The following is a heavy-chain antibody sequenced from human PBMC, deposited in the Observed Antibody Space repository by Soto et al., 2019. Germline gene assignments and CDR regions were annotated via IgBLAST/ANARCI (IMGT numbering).Heavy chain of an antibody. J-gene: IGHJ6*02. CDR1: GYSFTDYH. CDR2: INPKSGGT. Sequence: SVKVSCKASGYSFTDYHIHWVRQAPGQGLEWLGRINPKSGGTSTAQKFQGWVTMTTDTSISTASMELTRLTSDDTAIYYCARGDSTDCSNGVCSFFYNQDMDVWG. CDR3: ARGDSTDCSNGVCSFFYNQDMDV. D-gene: IGHD2-8*01. V-gene: IGHV1-2*04.